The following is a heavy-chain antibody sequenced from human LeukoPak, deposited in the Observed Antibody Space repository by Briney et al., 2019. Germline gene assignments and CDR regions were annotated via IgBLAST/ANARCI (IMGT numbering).Heavy chain of an antibody. Sequence: GGSLRLSCAASGFTFSSYGMHWVRQAPGKGLEWVAVISYDGSNKYYADSVKGRFTISRDNSKNTLYLQMNSLRAEDTAVYYCAKDHNRYYGGKAWVGEADYWGQGTLVTVSS. CDR1: GFTFSSYG. D-gene: IGHD4-17*01. V-gene: IGHV3-30*18. CDR3: AKDHNRYYGGKAWVGEADY. CDR2: ISYDGSNK. J-gene: IGHJ4*02.